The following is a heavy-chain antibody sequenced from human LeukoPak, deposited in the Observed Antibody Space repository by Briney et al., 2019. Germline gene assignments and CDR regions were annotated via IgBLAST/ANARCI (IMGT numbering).Heavy chain of an antibody. Sequence: GASVKVSCKVSGYTLTELSMHWVRQAPGEGLEWMGGFDPEDGETIYAQKFQGRVTMTEDTSTDTAYMELSSLRSEDTAVYYCATMVPVDTAMVTLPFDYWGQGTLVTVSS. V-gene: IGHV1-24*01. CDR3: ATMVPVDTAMVTLPFDY. CDR1: GYTLTELS. D-gene: IGHD5-18*01. J-gene: IGHJ4*02. CDR2: FDPEDGET.